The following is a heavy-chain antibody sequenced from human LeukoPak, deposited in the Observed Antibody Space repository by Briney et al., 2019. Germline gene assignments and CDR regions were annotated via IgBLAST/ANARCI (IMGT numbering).Heavy chain of an antibody. Sequence: GASVKVSCKASGYTFTSYYMHWVRQAPGQGLEWMGIINPSGGSTSYAQKFQGRVTITRDTSTSTVYMELSSLRSEDTAVYYCARDHNTLYDSSGYYLNYWGQGTLVTVSS. J-gene: IGHJ4*02. CDR3: ARDHNTLYDSSGYYLNY. CDR2: INPSGGST. CDR1: GYTFTSYY. D-gene: IGHD3-22*01. V-gene: IGHV1-46*01.